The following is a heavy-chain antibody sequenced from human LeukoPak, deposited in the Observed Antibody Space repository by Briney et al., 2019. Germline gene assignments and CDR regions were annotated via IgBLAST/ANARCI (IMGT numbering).Heavy chain of an antibody. CDR2: INPNSGGT. CDR3: ARMVDDAFDI. J-gene: IGHJ3*02. CDR1: GGTFSSYA. D-gene: IGHD2-15*01. V-gene: IGHV1-2*02. Sequence: GASVKVPCKASGGTFSSYAISWVRQAPGQGLEWMGWINPNSGGTNYAQKFQGRVTMTRDTSISTAYMELSRLRSDDTAVYYCARMVDDAFDIWGQGTMVTVSS.